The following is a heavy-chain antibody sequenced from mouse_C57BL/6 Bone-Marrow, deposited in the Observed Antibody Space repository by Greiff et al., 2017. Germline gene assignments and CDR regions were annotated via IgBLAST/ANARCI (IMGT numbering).Heavy chain of an antibody. J-gene: IGHJ1*03. V-gene: IGHV1-9*01. CDR2: ILPGSGST. CDR1: GYTFTGYW. D-gene: IGHD1-1*01. Sequence: VQLQQSGAELMKPGASVKLSCKATGYTFTGYWIEWVKQRPGHGLEWIGEILPGSGSTNYNEKFKGKATFTADKSSNTAYMQLSSLTTEYSAIYYCARSASYYYGSSKVYFDVWGTGTTVTVSS. CDR3: ARSASYYYGSSKVYFDV.